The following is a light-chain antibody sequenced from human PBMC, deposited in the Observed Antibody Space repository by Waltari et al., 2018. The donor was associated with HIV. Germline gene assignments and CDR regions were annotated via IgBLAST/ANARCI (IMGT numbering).Light chain of an antibody. CDR2: WAS. J-gene: IGKJ4*01. V-gene: IGKV4-1*01. CDR3: QQYYRTPLT. CDR1: QTLLYSSNNKNY. Sequence: DIVMTPSPDSLAVSLGARATVTCTARQTLLYSSNNKNYLAWYQHKPGQPPKLLIYWASTRQSGVPDRFSGSGSGTNFSLTINKLQAEDVATYYCQQYYRTPLTFGGGTRV.